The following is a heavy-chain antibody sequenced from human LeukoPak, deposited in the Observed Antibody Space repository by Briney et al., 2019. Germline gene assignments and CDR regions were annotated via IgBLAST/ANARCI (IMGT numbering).Heavy chain of an antibody. CDR1: GYSFTDYY. Sequence: ASVKVSCKTSGYSFTDYYMHWVRQAPGQGLEWMGWINPHTGGTNSAQHFQGRVTMTRDTSLTTAYLDLSGLRSDDTAVYYCARDVDPRSRNFRRPQNWFAPWGQGTLVTVSS. J-gene: IGHJ5*02. D-gene: IGHD3-3*01. CDR2: INPHTGGT. V-gene: IGHV1-2*02. CDR3: ARDVDPRSRNFRRPQNWFAP.